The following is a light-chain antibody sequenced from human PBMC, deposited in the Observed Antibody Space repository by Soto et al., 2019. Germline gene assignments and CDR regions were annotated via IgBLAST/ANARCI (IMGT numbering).Light chain of an antibody. V-gene: IGKV1-5*03. Sequence: DIQMTQSPSTLSASVGDRVTITFRASQSIISWLAWYQQKPGKAPKFLIYKASILESGVPSRFSGGRSVTEFTLTISSLQPDDFATYYCQQYDSYPLTFGGGTKVDIK. CDR2: KAS. J-gene: IGKJ4*01. CDR1: QSIISW. CDR3: QQYDSYPLT.